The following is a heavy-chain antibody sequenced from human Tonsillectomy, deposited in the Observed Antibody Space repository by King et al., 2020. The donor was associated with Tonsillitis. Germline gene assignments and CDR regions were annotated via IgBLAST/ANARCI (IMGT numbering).Heavy chain of an antibody. V-gene: IGHV3-13*05. Sequence: VQLVESGGGLVQPGGSLRLSCAASGFTFSSYDMHWVRQATGQGLEWVSSIGTDGDLYYPGSVKGRFTISRENAKNSLYLQMNSLRAGDTAVYYCAREPKGYYYGMDVWGQGTTVTVSS. CDR3: AREPKGYYYGMDV. CDR1: GFTFSSYD. J-gene: IGHJ6*02. CDR2: IGTDGDL.